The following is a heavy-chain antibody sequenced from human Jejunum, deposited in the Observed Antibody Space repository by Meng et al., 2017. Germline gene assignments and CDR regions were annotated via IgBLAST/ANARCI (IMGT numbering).Heavy chain of an antibody. D-gene: IGHD6-13*01. CDR3: VRDLGRSGRWYEGVRFDP. V-gene: IGHV4-59*02. Sequence: SETLSLTCTVSGGSVSDNYWSWIRQAPGKGLEWIGYIFYIGSTNYNPSLKSRVTMSLDASKNQFSLRLNSVTSADTAVYYCVRDLGRSGRWYEGVRFDPWGQGHLVTVSS. CDR2: IFYIGST. CDR1: GGSVSDNY. J-gene: IGHJ5*02.